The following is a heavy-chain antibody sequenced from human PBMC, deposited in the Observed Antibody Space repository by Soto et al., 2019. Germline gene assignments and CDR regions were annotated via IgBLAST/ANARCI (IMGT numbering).Heavy chain of an antibody. D-gene: IGHD1-26*01. Sequence: PSETLSLTCTVSGGSISSSSYYWGWIRQPPGKGLEWIGSIYYSGSTYYNPSLKSRVTISVDTSKNQFSLKLSSVTAADTAVYYCAREEVGAITSYYYYYGMDVWGQGTTVTVSS. V-gene: IGHV4-39*02. CDR3: AREEVGAITSYYYYYGMDV. CDR2: IYYSGST. CDR1: GGSISSSSYY. J-gene: IGHJ6*02.